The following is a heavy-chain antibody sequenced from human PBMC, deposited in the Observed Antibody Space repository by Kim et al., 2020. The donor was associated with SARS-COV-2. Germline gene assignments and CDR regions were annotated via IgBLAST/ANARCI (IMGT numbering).Heavy chain of an antibody. Sequence: SVKVSCKASGGTFSSYAISWVRQAPGQGLEWMGGIIPIFGTANYAQKFRGRVTITADESTSTAYMELSSLRSEDTAVYYCARARPKFGSPYETGYYYYGMDVWGQGTTVTVSS. CDR2: IIPIFGTA. V-gene: IGHV1-69*13. J-gene: IGHJ6*02. CDR3: ARARPKFGSPYETGYYYYGMDV. CDR1: GGTFSSYA. D-gene: IGHD1-26*01.